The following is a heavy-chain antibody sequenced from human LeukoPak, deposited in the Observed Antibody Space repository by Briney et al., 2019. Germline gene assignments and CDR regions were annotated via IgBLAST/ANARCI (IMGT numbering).Heavy chain of an antibody. J-gene: IGHJ4*02. D-gene: IGHD6-19*01. CDR2: ISAYNGNT. CDR1: GYTFTSHG. V-gene: IGHV1-18*01. CDR3: ARVLPWVAGSPRTVDY. Sequence: ASVKVSCKASGYTFTSHGISWVRQAPGQGLEWMGWISAYNGNTNYAQKLQGRVTMTTDTSTSTAYMELRSLRSDDTAAYYCARVLPWVAGSPRTVDYWGQGTLVTVSS.